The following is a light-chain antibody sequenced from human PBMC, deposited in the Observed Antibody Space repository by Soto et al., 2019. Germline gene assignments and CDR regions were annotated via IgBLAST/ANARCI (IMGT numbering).Light chain of an antibody. CDR3: SSYAGSTWV. CDR2: EVS. V-gene: IGLV2-23*02. CDR1: SSDVGSYNL. Sequence: QSALTQPASVSGSPGQAITISCTGTSSDVGSYNLVSWYQQHPGTAPKLMIYEVSKRPSVVSNRFSCSKSGTTASLTISGLPDEDEADYYCSSYAGSTWVFGTGTKVTVL. J-gene: IGLJ1*01.